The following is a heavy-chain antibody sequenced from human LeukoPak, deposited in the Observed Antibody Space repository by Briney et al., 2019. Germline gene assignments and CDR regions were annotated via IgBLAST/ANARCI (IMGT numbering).Heavy chain of an antibody. Sequence: GASVKVSCKASGYTFTGYYMHWVRQAPGQGLEWMGWINPNSGGTNYAQKFQGRVTMTRDTSISTAYMELSRLRSDDTAVYYCSRARRYDKPIDYWGQETLVTVSS. CDR1: GYTFTGYY. CDR3: SRARRYDKPIDY. J-gene: IGHJ4*02. V-gene: IGHV1-2*02. D-gene: IGHD3-9*01. CDR2: INPNSGGT.